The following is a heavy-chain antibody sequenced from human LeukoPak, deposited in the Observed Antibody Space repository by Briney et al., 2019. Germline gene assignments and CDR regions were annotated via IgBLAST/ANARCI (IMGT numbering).Heavy chain of an antibody. Sequence: GSVKVSCTASGYTFTGYWMHWVRQAPGQGLEWMGWINPNSGDTNYGQTLRGRVTMTRETSISTAYMEVIRLRWEDTAVYDCLSGYDLYCGGQGTLVTVSS. J-gene: IGHJ4*02. D-gene: IGHD5-12*01. CDR1: GYTFTGYW. V-gene: IGHV1-2*02. CDR2: INPNSGDT. CDR3: LSGYDLYC.